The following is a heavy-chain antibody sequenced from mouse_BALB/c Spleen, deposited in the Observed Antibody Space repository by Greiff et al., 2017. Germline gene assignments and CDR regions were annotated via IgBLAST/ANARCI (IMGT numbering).Heavy chain of an antibody. V-gene: IGHV5-6*02. CDR1: GFTFSSYG. CDR2: ISSGGSYT. Sequence: EVKLVESGGDLVKPGGSLKLSCAASGFTFSSYGMSWVRQTPDKRLEWVATISSGGSYTYYPDSVKGRFTISRDSAKNTLYLQMSSLKSEDTAMYYCARQGGNYGGFAYWGQGTLVTVSA. J-gene: IGHJ3*01. D-gene: IGHD2-1*01. CDR3: ARQGGNYGGFAY.